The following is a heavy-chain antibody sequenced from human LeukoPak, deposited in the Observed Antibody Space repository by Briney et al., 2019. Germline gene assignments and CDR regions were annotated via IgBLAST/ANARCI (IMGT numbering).Heavy chain of an antibody. J-gene: IGHJ3*02. V-gene: IGHV4-4*07. CDR2: IYTSGST. CDR3: ARGQEYYYGSGSADAFDI. CDR1: GGSISSYY. Sequence: SETLSLTCTVSGGSISSYYWGWIRQPAGKGLEWIGRIYTSGSTNYNPSLKSRVTMSVDTSKNQFSLKLSSVTAADTAVYYCARGQEYYYGSGSADAFDIWGQGTMVTVSS. D-gene: IGHD3-10*01.